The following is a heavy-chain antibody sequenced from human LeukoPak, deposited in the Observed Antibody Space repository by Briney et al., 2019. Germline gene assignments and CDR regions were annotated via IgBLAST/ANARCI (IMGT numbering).Heavy chain of an antibody. J-gene: IGHJ5*02. CDR3: ARSYIVVVPAAICWFDP. Sequence: SETLSLTCAVSGYSISSGYYWGWIRQPPGQGLEWIGSIYHSGSTYYNPSLKSRVTISVDTSKNQFSLKLSSVTAADTAVYYCARSYIVVVPAAICWFDPWGQGTLVTVSS. D-gene: IGHD2-2*01. CDR2: IYHSGST. V-gene: IGHV4-38-2*01. CDR1: GYSISSGYY.